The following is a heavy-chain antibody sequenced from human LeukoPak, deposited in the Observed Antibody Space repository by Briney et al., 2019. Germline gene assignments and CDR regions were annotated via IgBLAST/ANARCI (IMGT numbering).Heavy chain of an antibody. D-gene: IGHD6-13*01. CDR3: ANQRSVATAGTFF. V-gene: IGHV3-23*01. CDR2: MNSNGGST. J-gene: IGHJ4*02. CDR1: GFTFSDYG. Sequence: GGSLRLSCAASGFTFSDYGMNWVRQAPGKGLEWVSGMNSNGGSTYYAESVKGRFTISRDNSNNILYLQMNSLTADDTAIYYCANQRSVATAGTFFWGQGTLVTVSS.